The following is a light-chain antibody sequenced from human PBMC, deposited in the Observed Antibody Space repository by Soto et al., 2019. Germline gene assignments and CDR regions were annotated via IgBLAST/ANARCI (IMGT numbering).Light chain of an antibody. V-gene: IGLV2-11*01. CDR3: CSYAGTYTYV. Sequence: QSVLTQPRSVSGSPGRSVTISCTGTSSDVGSYTYVSWYQQHPGKAPKLMSYDVSRRPSGVPDRFSGSKSGNTASLTISGLQAEDEADYYCCSYAGTYTYVFGTGTKVTVL. CDR2: DVS. CDR1: SSDVGSYTY. J-gene: IGLJ1*01.